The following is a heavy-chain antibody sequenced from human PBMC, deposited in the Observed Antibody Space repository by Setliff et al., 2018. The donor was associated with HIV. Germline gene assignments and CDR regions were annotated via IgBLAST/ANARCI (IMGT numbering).Heavy chain of an antibody. CDR3: ARDQWGYSYGYYYYYYMDV. CDR2: ISTYNGNT. J-gene: IGHJ6*03. CDR1: GYTFTTYG. D-gene: IGHD5-18*01. Sequence: ASVKVSCKASGYTFTTYGITWVRQAPGQGLEWMGWISTYNGNTNYAQKFQGRVTMTTVTSTSTAYMELRSLRSDDTAVYYCARDQWGYSYGYYYYYYMDVWGKGTTVTVSS. V-gene: IGHV1-18*01.